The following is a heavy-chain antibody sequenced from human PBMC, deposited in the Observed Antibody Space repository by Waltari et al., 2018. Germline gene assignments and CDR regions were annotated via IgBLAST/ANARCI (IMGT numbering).Heavy chain of an antibody. J-gene: IGHJ4*02. D-gene: IGHD4-17*01. CDR3: ARVWGVTTSDF. Sequence: EVQLVESGGGLVQPGGSLRLSCAASGFSPSDYGMNWVRQAPGKGLEWLSFITSSGPTIHYADSVRGRFTVSWDNTKNSLSLQMNSLRAEDTAVYYCARVWGVTTSDFWGQGTLVTVSS. CDR1: GFSPSDYG. V-gene: IGHV3-48*03. CDR2: ITSSGPTI.